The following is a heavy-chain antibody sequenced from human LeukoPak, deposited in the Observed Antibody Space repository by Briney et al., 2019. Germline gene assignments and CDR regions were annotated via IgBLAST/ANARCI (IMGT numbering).Heavy chain of an antibody. J-gene: IGHJ4*02. CDR2: INPSGGST. Sequence: ASVKVSCKASGYTFTSYYMHWVRQAPGQGLEWMGIINPSGGSTSYAQKFQGRVTMTRDTSTSTVYGELSSLKSEDPPVYSCARADDDSPFDYWGQGTLVTVSS. D-gene: IGHD4-17*01. CDR1: GYTFTSYY. CDR3: ARADDDSPFDY. V-gene: IGHV1-46*01.